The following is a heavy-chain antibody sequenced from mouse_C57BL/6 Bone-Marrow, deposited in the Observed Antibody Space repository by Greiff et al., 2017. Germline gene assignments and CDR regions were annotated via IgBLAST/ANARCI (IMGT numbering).Heavy chain of an antibody. Sequence: EVHLVESGGGLVKPGGSLKLSCAASGFTFSSYTMSWVRQTPEKRLQWVAAISGGGGNTYYPDSVKGRYTISRDNDKNSLYLQMSSLRSEYTALYYCSRQVTTVLATKYFDVWGTGTTVTVSS. CDR3: SRQVTTVLATKYFDV. D-gene: IGHD1-1*01. CDR2: ISGGGGNT. CDR1: GFTFSSYT. J-gene: IGHJ1*03. V-gene: IGHV5-9*01.